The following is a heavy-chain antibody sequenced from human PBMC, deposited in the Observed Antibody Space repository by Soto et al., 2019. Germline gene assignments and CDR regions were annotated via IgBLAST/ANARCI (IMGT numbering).Heavy chain of an antibody. J-gene: IGHJ4*02. CDR3: ARYSSSWYFDY. D-gene: IGHD6-13*01. CDR1: GGSISSGGYS. Sequence: SETLSLTCAVSGGSISSGGYSWSWIRQPPGKGLEWIGYTYHSGSTYYNPSLKSRVTISVDRSKNQFSLKLSSVTAADTAVYYCARYSSSWYFDYWGQGTLVTVSS. V-gene: IGHV4-30-2*01. CDR2: TYHSGST.